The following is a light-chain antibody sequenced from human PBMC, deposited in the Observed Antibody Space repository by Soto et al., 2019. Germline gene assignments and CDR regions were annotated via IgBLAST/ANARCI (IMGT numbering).Light chain of an antibody. CDR2: GAS. CDR3: QQYNNWPRT. V-gene: IGKV3-15*01. Sequence: EIVLTQSPATLSLSPGERATLSCRASQSVSSYLGWYQQRPGQAPRLLIYGASTRATGIPARFSGSGSGTEFTLTISSLQSEDFAVYYCQQYNNWPRTFGQGTKVDIK. J-gene: IGKJ1*01. CDR1: QSVSSY.